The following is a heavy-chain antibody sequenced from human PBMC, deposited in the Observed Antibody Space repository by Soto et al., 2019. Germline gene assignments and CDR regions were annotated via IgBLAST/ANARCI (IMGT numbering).Heavy chain of an antibody. V-gene: IGHV3-23*01. Sequence: EVQLLESGGGLVQPGGSLRLSCAASGFTFSSYAMSWVRQAPGKGLEWVSAISGSGGSTYYADSVKGRFTISRDNSKNTRYMKMNSLRAEDTAVYYCAKPRKGEGRPYFDYWGQGTLVTVSS. CDR2: ISGSGGST. CDR1: GFTFSSYA. D-gene: IGHD3-16*01. CDR3: AKPRKGEGRPYFDY. J-gene: IGHJ4*02.